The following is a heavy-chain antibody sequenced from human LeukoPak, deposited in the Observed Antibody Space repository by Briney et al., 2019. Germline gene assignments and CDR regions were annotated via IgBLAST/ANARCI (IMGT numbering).Heavy chain of an antibody. V-gene: IGHV3-74*01. Sequence: GGSLRLSCAASGFTFSSYWMHWVRQAPGKGLVWVSRINSDGSSTSYADSVKGRFTISRDNAKNTLYLQMNSLRAEDTAVYYCAKDSRIAVAGTEFQHWGQGTLVTVSS. J-gene: IGHJ1*01. CDR3: AKDSRIAVAGTEFQH. D-gene: IGHD6-19*01. CDR1: GFTFSSYW. CDR2: INSDGSST.